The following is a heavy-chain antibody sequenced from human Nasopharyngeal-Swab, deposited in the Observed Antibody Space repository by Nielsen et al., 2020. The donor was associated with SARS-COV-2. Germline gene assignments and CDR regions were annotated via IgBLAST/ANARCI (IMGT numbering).Heavy chain of an antibody. CDR3: AREGGYGYGPIDY. V-gene: IGHV1-3*01. Sequence: ASVKVSCKASGYTFTSYAMHWVRQAPGQRLEWMGWINAGNGNTKYSQKFQGRVTITRDTSASTAYMELSSLRSEDTAVYYCAREGGYGYGPIDYWGQGTLVTVSS. CDR1: GYTFTSYA. D-gene: IGHD5-18*01. CDR2: INAGNGNT. J-gene: IGHJ4*02.